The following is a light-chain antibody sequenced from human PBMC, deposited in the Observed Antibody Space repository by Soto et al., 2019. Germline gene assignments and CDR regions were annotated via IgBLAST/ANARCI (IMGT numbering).Light chain of an antibody. CDR3: QQYNSYSPT. CDR1: QSISVW. J-gene: IGKJ1*01. CDR2: KAS. V-gene: IGKV1-5*03. Sequence: DIQMTQSPSTLSASVGDRVTITCRASQSISVWLAWYQQKAGKAPNLLIYKASRLESGVPSRFSGSGSETEFTLTISGLQPGDSPTYYCQQYNSYSPTFGQGTKVDIK.